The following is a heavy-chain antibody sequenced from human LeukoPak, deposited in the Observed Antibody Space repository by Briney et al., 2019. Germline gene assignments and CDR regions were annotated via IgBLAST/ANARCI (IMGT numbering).Heavy chain of an antibody. CDR1: GGTFSSYA. CDR2: IIPIFGIA. J-gene: IGHJ4*02. CDR3: ARVSLYCTGGSCYSGEIDY. Sequence: ASVKLSCKASGGTFSSYAISWVRQAPGQGLEWMGRIIPIFGIANYAQKFQGRVTITADKSTSTAYMELSSLRSEDTAVYYCARVSLYCTGGSCYSGEIDYWGQGTLVTVSS. V-gene: IGHV1-69*04. D-gene: IGHD2-15*01.